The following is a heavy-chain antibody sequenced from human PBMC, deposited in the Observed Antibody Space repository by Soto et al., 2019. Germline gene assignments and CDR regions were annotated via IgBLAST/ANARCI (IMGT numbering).Heavy chain of an antibody. CDR2: FNPSGLST. Sequence: QVHLVQSGAEVKKPGASVNVSCQASGSITNHHMHWVRQAPGQGLKWMGIFNPSGLSTTYAQKFQGRVTITRDTSTSTVYMELSSLTSEDTAVYFCAKVTHRGPIAVAGPLGSWGQGTLVIVSS. CDR3: AKVTHRGPIAVAGPLGS. CDR1: GSITNHH. V-gene: IGHV1-46*01. D-gene: IGHD6-19*01. J-gene: IGHJ4*02.